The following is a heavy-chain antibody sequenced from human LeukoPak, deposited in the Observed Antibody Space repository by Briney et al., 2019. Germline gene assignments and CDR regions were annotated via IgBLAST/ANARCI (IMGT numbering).Heavy chain of an antibody. J-gene: IGHJ5*02. D-gene: IGHD3-22*01. Sequence: GGSLRLSCAVFGLTYSDAWMSWVRQGPGKGLEWFGRIKSKRGGGTTDYAAPVKGRFTISRDDSKNTLYLQMNSLESGDTAVYYCAHVETMTGLKLGSWGQGILVTVSS. CDR1: GLTYSDAW. CDR2: IKSKRGGGTT. CDR3: AHVETMTGLKLGS. V-gene: IGHV3-15*01.